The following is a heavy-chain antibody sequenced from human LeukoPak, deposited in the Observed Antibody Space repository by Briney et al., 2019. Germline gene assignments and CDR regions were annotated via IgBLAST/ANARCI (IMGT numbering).Heavy chain of an antibody. D-gene: IGHD3-22*01. J-gene: IGHJ4*02. CDR1: GFTFSSYS. Sequence: GGSLRLSCAASGFTFSSYSMNWVRQAPGKGLEWVSNISSSSTTIYYADSVKGRFTISRDNAKNSLYLQMNSLRAEDTAVYYCARDREDLWDSSGYHYIDYWGQGTLVTVSS. CDR2: ISSSSTTI. V-gene: IGHV3-48*01. CDR3: ARDREDLWDSSGYHYIDY.